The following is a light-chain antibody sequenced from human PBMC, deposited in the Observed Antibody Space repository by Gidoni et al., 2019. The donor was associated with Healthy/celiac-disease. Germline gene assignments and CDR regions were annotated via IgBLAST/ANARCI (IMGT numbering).Light chain of an antibody. CDR3: SSYTSSSTYV. CDR1: SSDVGGYNY. J-gene: IGLJ1*01. Sequence: QSALTQPASVSGSPGQSITISCTGTSSDVGGYNYVSWYQQHPGKAPKLMMYDVSNRPSGVSNRFSCSKSGNTASRTISGLQAEDEADYYCSSYTSSSTYVFGTGTKVTVL. CDR2: DVS. V-gene: IGLV2-14*01.